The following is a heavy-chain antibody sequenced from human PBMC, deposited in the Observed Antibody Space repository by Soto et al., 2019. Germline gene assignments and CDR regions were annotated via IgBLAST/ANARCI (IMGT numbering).Heavy chain of an antibody. CDR2: IYYSGST. V-gene: IGHV4-30-4*08. CDR1: GGSISSSSYY. Sequence: SETLSLTCTVSGGSISSSSYYWGWILHPPGKGLEWIGYIYYSGSTYYNPSLKSRVTISVDTSKNQFSLKLSSVTAADTAVYYCARVGGLGATTIDYWGQGTLVTVSS. D-gene: IGHD3-10*01. CDR3: ARVGGLGATTIDY. J-gene: IGHJ4*02.